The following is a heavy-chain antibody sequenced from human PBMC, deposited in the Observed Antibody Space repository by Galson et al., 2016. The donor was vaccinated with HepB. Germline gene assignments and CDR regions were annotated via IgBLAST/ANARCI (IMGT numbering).Heavy chain of an antibody. Sequence: SLRLSCAASGFRFSDHYMSWIRQVPGKGLESNARISSGGGPTYYAESVRGRFTISRDDAKNSLYLQLNSLRAEDTAVYYWSRDPDKSSKVDVWGQGTSVIVSS. CDR1: GFRFSDHY. CDR2: ISSGGGPT. V-gene: IGHV3-11*01. D-gene: IGHD1-14*01. J-gene: IGHJ6*02. CDR3: SRDPDKSSKVDV.